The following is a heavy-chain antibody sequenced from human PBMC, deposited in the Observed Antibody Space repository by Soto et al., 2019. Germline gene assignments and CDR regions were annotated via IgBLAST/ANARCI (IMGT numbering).Heavy chain of an antibody. CDR2: ISGSGDST. D-gene: IGHD6-13*01. CDR1: GFTFSSYA. V-gene: IGHV3-23*01. Sequence: EVQLLDSGGGLVQPGGSLRLSCAASGFTFSSYAMNWVRQAPGKGLEWVSVISGSGDSTYYADSVKGRFTISRAKSKNPLYLQMTRLRTEDTAVYYCARRGPGTYFDYWGQGTLVTVSS. CDR3: ARRGPGTYFDY. J-gene: IGHJ4*02.